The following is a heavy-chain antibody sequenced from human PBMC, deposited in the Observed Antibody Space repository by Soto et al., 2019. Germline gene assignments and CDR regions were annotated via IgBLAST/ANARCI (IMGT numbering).Heavy chain of an antibody. CDR1: GFSLSTSGVG. V-gene: IGHV2-5*02. CDR2: IYWDDDN. Sequence: QITLKESGPTLVKPTQTLTLTCTFSGFSLSTSGVGVGWIRQPPGKALEWLALIYWDDDNHYSPSLKSRLTINKDTSKTQVVLTMTNMDPVDTATYYCAHNGGSRRCDPWCHGTLVTVSS. CDR3: AHNGGSRRCDP. J-gene: IGHJ5*02.